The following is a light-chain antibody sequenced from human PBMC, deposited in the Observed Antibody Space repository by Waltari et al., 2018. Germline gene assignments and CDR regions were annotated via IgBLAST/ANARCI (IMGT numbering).Light chain of an antibody. CDR2: AAS. CDR1: QGITSH. CDR3: QQLNSYLYS. J-gene: IGKJ2*01. V-gene: IGKV1-9*01. Sequence: DIQLTHSPSFLSASVGDRVPITCRASQGITSHLAWYQQKSGRAPNFLIYAASTLRRGVPSRFSGSGSGTVFTLTINDLQPEDFATYYCQQLNSYLYSFGQGTEVVMK.